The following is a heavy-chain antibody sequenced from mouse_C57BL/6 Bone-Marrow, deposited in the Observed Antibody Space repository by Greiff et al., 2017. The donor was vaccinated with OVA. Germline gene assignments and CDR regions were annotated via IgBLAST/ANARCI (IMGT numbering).Heavy chain of an antibody. Sequence: DVHLVESGGGLVQPGGSMKLSCVASGFTFSNYWMNWVRQSPEEGLEWVAQIRLKSDNYATHYAESVKGRLTISRDDSKSSVYLQMNNLRAEDTGIYYCTGWGFWYFDVWGTGTTVTVSS. CDR3: TGWGFWYFDV. CDR1: GFTFSNYW. V-gene: IGHV6-3*01. J-gene: IGHJ1*03. D-gene: IGHD4-1*01. CDR2: IRLKSDNYAT.